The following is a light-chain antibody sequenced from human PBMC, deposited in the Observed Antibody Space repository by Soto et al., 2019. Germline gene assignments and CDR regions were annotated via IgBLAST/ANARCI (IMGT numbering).Light chain of an antibody. CDR2: AAS. V-gene: IGKV3-20*01. CDR1: QSFSSRY. CDR3: QQYGSSPPT. J-gene: IGKJ1*01. Sequence: EIVLTQSPGTLSLSPGERATLSCRASQSFSSRYLAWYQQKPGQAPRLLIYAASSRATGIPDRFSGSGSGTDFTLTISRLEPEDFAVYYCQQYGSSPPTFGQGTKVDIK.